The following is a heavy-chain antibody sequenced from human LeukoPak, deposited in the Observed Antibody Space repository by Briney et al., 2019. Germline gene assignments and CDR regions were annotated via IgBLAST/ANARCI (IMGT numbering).Heavy chain of an antibody. CDR3: ARGYYGSGSPYFDY. J-gene: IGHJ4*02. D-gene: IGHD3-10*01. V-gene: IGHV4-30-2*01. Sequence: SETLSLTCTVSGGCISSGGYYWSWIRQPPGKGMERIGYIYHSGSTYYNPSLKSRVTISVDRSKNQFSLKLSSVTAADTAVYYCARGYYGSGSPYFDYWGQGTLVTVSS. CDR2: IYHSGST. CDR1: GGCISSGGYY.